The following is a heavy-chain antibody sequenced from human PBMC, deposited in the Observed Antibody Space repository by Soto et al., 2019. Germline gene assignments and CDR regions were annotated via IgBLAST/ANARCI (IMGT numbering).Heavy chain of an antibody. V-gene: IGHV3-53*01. CDR1: GFTVSGNY. CDR3: ARDRTTGWSPLDY. D-gene: IGHD6-19*01. CDR2: LYSGGPT. Sequence: PGGSLRLSCAASGFTVSGNYMTWVRQAPGKGLEWVSILYSGGPTYYADSVKGRFTISRDNSKNTLYLQINSLRVEDTAVYYCARDRTTGWSPLDYWGPGTLVTVSS. J-gene: IGHJ4*02.